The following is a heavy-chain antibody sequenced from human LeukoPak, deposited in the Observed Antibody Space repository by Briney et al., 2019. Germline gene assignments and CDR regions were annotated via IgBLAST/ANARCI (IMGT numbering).Heavy chain of an antibody. J-gene: IGHJ3*02. CDR2: ISPYNGDT. CDR1: GYTFIISA. D-gene: IGHD2-15*01. Sequence: GASVRVSCKASGYTFIISAISWVRQAPGQGLEWMGWISPYNGDTSYAQNLQGRVTMTTDTSTNTAYMELRSLRSDDTAVYYCARGPSDIVVVVAPTSHAFDIWGRGTMVTVSS. V-gene: IGHV1-18*01. CDR3: ARGPSDIVVVVAPTSHAFDI.